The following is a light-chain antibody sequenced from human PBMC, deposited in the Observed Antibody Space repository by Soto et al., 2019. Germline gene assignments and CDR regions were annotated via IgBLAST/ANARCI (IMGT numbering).Light chain of an antibody. CDR3: NSYTSSSTYV. V-gene: IGLV2-14*01. CDR1: SSDVGNYNY. Sequence: SALPQPASVSGSPGQSITISCTGTSSDVGNYNYVSWYQQHPGKAPKLMIYDVSNRPSGVSNRFSGSKSGNTASLTISGLQAEDEADYYCNSYTSSSTYVFGAGTKVTVL. J-gene: IGLJ1*01. CDR2: DVS.